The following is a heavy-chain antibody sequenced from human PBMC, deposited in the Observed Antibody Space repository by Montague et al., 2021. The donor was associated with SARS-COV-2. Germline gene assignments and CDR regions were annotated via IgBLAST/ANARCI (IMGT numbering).Heavy chain of an antibody. CDR1: GASVSSSPYY. CDR2: ISYSGRT. J-gene: IGHJ6*03. CDR3: ASSYYYGSGTYVYNYYVDV. V-gene: IGHV4-39*01. Sequence: SETLSLTCTVSGASVSSSPYYWGWIRQPPGRGLEWVGSISYSGRTYFSPSLKSRLTISVDSSENQFSLRLSSVTAADTAVYYCASSYYYGSGTYVYNYYVDVWGKGTTVTVSS. D-gene: IGHD3-10*01.